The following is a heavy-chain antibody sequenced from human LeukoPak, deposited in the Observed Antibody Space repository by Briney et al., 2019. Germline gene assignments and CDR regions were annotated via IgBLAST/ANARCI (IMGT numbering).Heavy chain of an antibody. CDR3: ASWSSYGMDV. J-gene: IGHJ6*02. CDR1: GGSFSGYY. D-gene: IGHD1-26*01. Sequence: SETLSLTCAVYGGSFSGYYWSWIRQPPGKGLEWIGEINHSGSTNYNPSLKSRVTISVDTSKNQFSLKLSSVTAADMAVYYCASWSSYGMDVWGQGTTVTVSS. CDR2: INHSGST. V-gene: IGHV4-34*01.